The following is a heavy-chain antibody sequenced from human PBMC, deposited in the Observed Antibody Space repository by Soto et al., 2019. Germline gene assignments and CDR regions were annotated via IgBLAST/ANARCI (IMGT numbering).Heavy chain of an antibody. J-gene: IGHJ4*02. CDR3: AIWFYYDSSGYENLDY. D-gene: IGHD3-22*01. CDR1: GYTFSNYG. Sequence: ASVKVSCKASGYTFSNYGVSWVRQAPGQGLEWMGWISAYNGDTNYAQKLQGRVTMTTDTSTSTAYMELRSLRSDDTAVYYCAIWFYYDSSGYENLDYWGQGTQVTVSS. V-gene: IGHV1-18*04. CDR2: ISAYNGDT.